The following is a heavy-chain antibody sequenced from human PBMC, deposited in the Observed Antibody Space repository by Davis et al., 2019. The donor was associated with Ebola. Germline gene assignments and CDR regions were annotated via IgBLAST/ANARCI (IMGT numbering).Heavy chain of an antibody. J-gene: IGHJ4*02. D-gene: IGHD6-6*01. V-gene: IGHV2-5*02. CDR2: IYWDDDK. CDR1: WFSLSTSGVG. CDR3: AHRRLAARLYYFDY. Sequence: SGPTLAKPTQTFTLTCTFSWFSLSTSGVGVGWIRQPPGKALEWLALIYWDDDKRYSPSLKSRLTITKDTSKNQVVLTMTNMDPVDTATYYCAHRRLAARLYYFDYWGQGTLVTVSS.